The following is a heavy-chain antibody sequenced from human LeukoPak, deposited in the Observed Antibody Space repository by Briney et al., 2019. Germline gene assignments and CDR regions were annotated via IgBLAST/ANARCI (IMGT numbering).Heavy chain of an antibody. Sequence: SETLSLTCTVSGYSISSGYYWGWIRQPPGKGLEWIGSIYHSGSTYYNPSLKSRVTISVDTSKNQFSLKLSSVTAADTAVYYCARKGLVITDGRFQHWGQGTLVTVSX. J-gene: IGHJ1*01. CDR3: ARKGLVITDGRFQH. V-gene: IGHV4-38-2*02. D-gene: IGHD3-22*01. CDR1: GYSISSGYY. CDR2: IYHSGST.